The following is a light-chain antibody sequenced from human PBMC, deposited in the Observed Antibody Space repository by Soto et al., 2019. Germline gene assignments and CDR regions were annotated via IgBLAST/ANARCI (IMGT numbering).Light chain of an antibody. V-gene: IGLV2-23*03. J-gene: IGLJ1*01. Sequence: SVLNQPASGSGAPVHSSTISCTGTSSDVGSYNLVSWYQQHPGKAPKLMIYEGSKRPSGVSNRFSGSKSGNTASLTISGLQAEDEADYYCCSYAGSSTFVFGTGTKVTVL. CDR1: SSDVGSYNL. CDR2: EGS. CDR3: CSYAGSSTFV.